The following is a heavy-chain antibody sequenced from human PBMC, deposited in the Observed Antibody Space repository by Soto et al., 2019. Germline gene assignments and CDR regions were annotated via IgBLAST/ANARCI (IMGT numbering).Heavy chain of an antibody. V-gene: IGHV3-73*01. D-gene: IGHD4-4*01. Sequence: GGSLRLSCAASGFTFSGSAMHWVRQASGKGLEWVGRIRSKANSYATAYAASVKGRFTISRDDSKNTAYLQMNSLKTEDTAVYYCTRQEVTPPYYYYGMDVWGQGTTGTVSS. J-gene: IGHJ6*02. CDR1: GFTFSGSA. CDR3: TRQEVTPPYYYYGMDV. CDR2: IRSKANSYAT.